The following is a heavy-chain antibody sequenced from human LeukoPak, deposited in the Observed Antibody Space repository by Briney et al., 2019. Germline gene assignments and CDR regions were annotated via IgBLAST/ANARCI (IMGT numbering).Heavy chain of an antibody. V-gene: IGHV3-33*01. D-gene: IGHD2-15*01. J-gene: IGHJ4*02. CDR1: GFTFSSYG. CDR2: IWYDGSNK. CDR3: ARDHMGSRVNYYFDC. Sequence: PGRSLRLSCAASGFTFSSYGMHWVRQAPGKGLEWVAVIWYDGSNKYYADSVKGRFTISRDNSKNTLYLQMNSLRAEDTAVYYCARDHMGSRVNYYFDCWGQGTLVTVSS.